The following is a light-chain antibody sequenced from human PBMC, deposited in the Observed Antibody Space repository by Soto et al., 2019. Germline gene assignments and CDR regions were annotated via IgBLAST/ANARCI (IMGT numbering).Light chain of an antibody. CDR1: IGPVTSGHY. CDR2: DTE. CDR3: LLSYTGARGV. J-gene: IGLJ1*01. Sequence: QSVVTQEPSLTVSPGGTVTLTCGSSIGPVTSGHYPYWFQQKPGQAPRTLIFDTEHKHSWTPAQFSGFLLGGKAALTLSGAQPEDEADYYCLLSYTGARGVFGPGTKLTVL. V-gene: IGLV7-46*01.